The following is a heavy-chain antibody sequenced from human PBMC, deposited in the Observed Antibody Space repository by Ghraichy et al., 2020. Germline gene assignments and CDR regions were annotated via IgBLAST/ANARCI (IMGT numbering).Heavy chain of an antibody. V-gene: IGHV3-23*01. CDR1: GFTFSSYA. Sequence: GGSLRLSCAASGFTFSSYAMSWVRQAPGKGLEWVSAISGSAGSTYYADSVKGRFTISRDNSKNTLYLQMNSLRAEDTAVYYCAKDSGRRITMIVVIWNAFDIWGQGTMVTVSS. D-gene: IGHD3-22*01. J-gene: IGHJ3*02. CDR2: ISGSAGST. CDR3: AKDSGRRITMIVVIWNAFDI.